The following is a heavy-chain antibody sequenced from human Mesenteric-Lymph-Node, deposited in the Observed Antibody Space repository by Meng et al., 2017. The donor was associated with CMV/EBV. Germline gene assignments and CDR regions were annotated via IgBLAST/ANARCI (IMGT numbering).Heavy chain of an antibody. D-gene: IGHD2/OR15-2a*01. J-gene: IGHJ3*01. Sequence: GESLKISCAASGFTFSDYYMNWIRQAPGKGLEWVSYISSSGISSSGSTIYYADSVKGRFTISRDNAKNSLYLQMNSLRAEDTAVYYCARGNNFDVWGQGTMVTVSS. CDR3: ARGNNFDV. CDR2: ISSSGISSSGSTI. V-gene: IGHV3-11*04. CDR1: GFTFSDYY.